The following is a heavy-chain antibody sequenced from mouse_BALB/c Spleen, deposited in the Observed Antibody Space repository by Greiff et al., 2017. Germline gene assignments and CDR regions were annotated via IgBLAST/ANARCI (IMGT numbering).Heavy chain of an antibody. CDR2: ISSGSSTI. V-gene: IGHV5-17*02. J-gene: IGHJ2*01. D-gene: IGHD3-1*01. CDR1: GFTFSSFG. CDR3: ARSGATRYYFDY. Sequence: EVKLMESGGGLVQPGGSRKLSCAASGFTFSSFGMHWVRQAPEKGLEWVAYISSGSSTIYYADTVKGRFTISRDNPKNTLFLQMTSLRSEDTAMYYCARSGATRYYFDYWGQGTTLTVSS.